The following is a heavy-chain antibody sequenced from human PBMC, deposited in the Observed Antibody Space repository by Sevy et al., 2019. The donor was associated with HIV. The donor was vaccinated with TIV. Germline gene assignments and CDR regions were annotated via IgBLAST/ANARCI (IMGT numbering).Heavy chain of an antibody. CDR3: ARDEHTYGDYDYLDH. Sequence: GGSLRLSCAASGFTFSSYSMNWVRQAPGKGLEWVSYISSSSSAIYYADSVKGRFTISRDNAKNSRYLQMSSLRAEDTAVYYCARDEHTYGDYDYLDHWGQGTLVTVSS. CDR1: GFTFSSYS. J-gene: IGHJ4*02. V-gene: IGHV3-48*01. CDR2: ISSSSSAI. D-gene: IGHD4-17*01.